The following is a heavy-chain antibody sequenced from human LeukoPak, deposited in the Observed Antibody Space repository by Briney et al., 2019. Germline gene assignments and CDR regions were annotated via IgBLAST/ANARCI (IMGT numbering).Heavy chain of an antibody. J-gene: IGHJ4*02. Sequence: ASVKVSCKASGYIFTTYSISWVRQAPGQGLEWMGWISAYNGYTNYAQKHQRRVILTTDTYTSTAYMELRSLRSDDTAVYYCARAAGYYSGSGSYSQYYFDYWGQGTLVTASP. CDR2: ISAYNGYT. CDR3: ARAAGYYSGSGSYSQYYFDY. V-gene: IGHV1-18*01. D-gene: IGHD3-10*01. CDR1: GYIFTTYS.